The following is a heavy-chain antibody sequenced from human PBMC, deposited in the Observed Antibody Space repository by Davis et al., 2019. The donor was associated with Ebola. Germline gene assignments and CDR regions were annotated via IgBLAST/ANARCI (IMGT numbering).Heavy chain of an antibody. CDR1: GGSFSGYY. CDR2: INHSGST. V-gene: IGHV4-34*01. D-gene: IGHD3-9*01. Sequence: PSETLSLTCAVYGGSFSGYYWSWIRQPPGKGLEWIGEINHSGSTNYNPSLKSRVTISVDTSKNQFSLKLSSVTAADTAVYYCARQDPAYYDIPSWGQGTLVTVSS. J-gene: IGHJ4*02. CDR3: ARQDPAYYDIPS.